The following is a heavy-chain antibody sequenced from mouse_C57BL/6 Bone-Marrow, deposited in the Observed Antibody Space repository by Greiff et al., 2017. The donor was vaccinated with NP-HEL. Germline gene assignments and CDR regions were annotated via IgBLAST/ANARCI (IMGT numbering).Heavy chain of an antibody. CDR2: ISDGGSYT. V-gene: IGHV5-4*01. CDR1: GFTFSSYA. Sequence: EVHLVESGGGLVKPGGSLKLSCAASGFTFSSYAMSWVRQTPEKRLEWVATISDGGSYTYYPDNVKGRFTISRDNAKNNLYLQMSHLKSEDTAMYYCARESPPEDFDVWGTGTTVTVSS. CDR3: ARESPPEDFDV. J-gene: IGHJ1*03.